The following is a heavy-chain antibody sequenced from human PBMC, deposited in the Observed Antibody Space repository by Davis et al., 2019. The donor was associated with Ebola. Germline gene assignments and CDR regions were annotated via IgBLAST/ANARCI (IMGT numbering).Heavy chain of an antibody. CDR1: GYSISTYY. J-gene: IGHJ5*02. Sequence: MPSGTLSLTCTVSGYSISTYYWSLIRQPPGKGLEWVGYISDSGSTNSNPSLKGRVTISVDTSKNQLSLKLNSVTAADTAVYYCARDVQGANSLFDPWGQGTLVTVSS. D-gene: IGHD2/OR15-2a*01. CDR2: ISDSGST. V-gene: IGHV4-59*01. CDR3: ARDVQGANSLFDP.